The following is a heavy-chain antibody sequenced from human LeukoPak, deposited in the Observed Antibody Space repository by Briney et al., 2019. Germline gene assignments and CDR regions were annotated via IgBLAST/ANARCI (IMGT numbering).Heavy chain of an antibody. D-gene: IGHD5-12*01. CDR3: ARYSAYGGAFDI. J-gene: IGHJ3*02. V-gene: IGHV3-7*01. Sequence: AGSLRLSCAASGFTFSSYWMSWVRQAPGKGLEWVANINQDGSEEYSVDSVKGRFIISRDNAKNSLYLQVNSLRAEDTAVYYCARYSAYGGAFDIWGQGTMVTVSS. CDR1: GFTFSSYW. CDR2: INQDGSEE.